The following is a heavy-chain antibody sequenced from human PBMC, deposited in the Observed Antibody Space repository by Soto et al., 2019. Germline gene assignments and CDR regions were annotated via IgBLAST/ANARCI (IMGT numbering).Heavy chain of an antibody. V-gene: IGHV4-59*01. CDR1: GGSISSYY. CDR2: IYYSGST. J-gene: IGHJ4*02. D-gene: IGHD6-13*01. CDR3: ARHPSSSWSIDY. Sequence: PSETLSLTCTVSGGSISSYYWSWIRQPPGKGLEWIGYIYYSGSTNYNPSLKSRVTISVDTSKNQFSLKLSSVTAADTAVYYCARHPSSSWSIDYWGQGTLVTVSS.